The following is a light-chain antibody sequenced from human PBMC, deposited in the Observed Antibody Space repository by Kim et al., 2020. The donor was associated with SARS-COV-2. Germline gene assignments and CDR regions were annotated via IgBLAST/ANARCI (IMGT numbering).Light chain of an antibody. CDR1: SSNMGRNA. CDR2: GYN. CDR3: ATWDDSVSGWV. Sequence: GQSVTISCSGGSSNMGRNAVSWYRQLPGTAPKLLIDGYNQRASGVPDRFSGSKSGTSASLAISGLQSDDEADYYCATWDDSVSGWVFGGGTRLTVL. J-gene: IGLJ3*02. V-gene: IGLV1-44*01.